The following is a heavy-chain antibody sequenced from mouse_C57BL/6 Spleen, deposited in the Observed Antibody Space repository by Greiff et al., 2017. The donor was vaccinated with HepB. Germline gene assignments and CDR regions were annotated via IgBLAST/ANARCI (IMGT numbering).Heavy chain of an antibody. Sequence: VQLQQPGAELVRPGSSVKLSCKASGYTFTSYWMHWVKQRPIQGLEWIGNIDPSDSETHYNQKFKDKATLTVDKSSSTAYMQLSSLTSEDSAVYYCASKGGSSYGFAYWGQGTLVTVSA. CDR2: IDPSDSET. CDR3: ASKGGSSYGFAY. D-gene: IGHD1-1*01. V-gene: IGHV1-52*01. J-gene: IGHJ3*01. CDR1: GYTFTSYW.